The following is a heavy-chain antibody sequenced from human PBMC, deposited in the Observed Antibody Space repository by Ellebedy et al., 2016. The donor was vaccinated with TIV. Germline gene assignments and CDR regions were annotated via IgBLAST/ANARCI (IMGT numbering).Heavy chain of an antibody. J-gene: IGHJ4*02. V-gene: IGHV3-48*01. Sequence: GESLKISCAASGFTFSSYNMNWVRQAPGKGLEWVSYINSRNSSISYADSVKGRFTISRDNAKNSLYLQMNSLRAEDTAVYYCARDPMIWIFDYWGQGTLVTVSS. CDR1: GFTFSSYN. CDR3: ARDPMIWIFDY. CDR2: INSRNSSI. D-gene: IGHD3-22*01.